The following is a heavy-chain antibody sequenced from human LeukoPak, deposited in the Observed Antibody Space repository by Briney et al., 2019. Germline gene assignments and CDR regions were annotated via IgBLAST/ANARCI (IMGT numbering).Heavy chain of an antibody. Sequence: GGSLRLSCAASGXTFSSYDMHWVRQAPGKGLEWVAVIWYDGSNKYYADSVKGRFTISRDNSKNTLCLQMNSLRVEDTAVYYCARARTSVAAPDYWGQGTLVTVSS. CDR3: ARARTSVAAPDY. V-gene: IGHV3-33*01. CDR1: GXTFSSYD. J-gene: IGHJ4*02. CDR2: IWYDGSNK. D-gene: IGHD2-15*01.